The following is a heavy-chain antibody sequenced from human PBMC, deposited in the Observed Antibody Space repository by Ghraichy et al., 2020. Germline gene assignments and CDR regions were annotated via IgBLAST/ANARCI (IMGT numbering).Heavy chain of an antibody. V-gene: IGHV3-72*01. CDR1: GFTFSDHF. Sequence: LSLTCAASGFTFSDHFVDWVRQAPGKGLEWVGRIRNKANSYSTEYGASVKGRFTISRDDSKNSLWLQMSSLRTEDTAVYYCTRAILGATDFWGQGTLVTVSS. D-gene: IGHD1-26*01. J-gene: IGHJ4*02. CDR2: IRNKANSYST. CDR3: TRAILGATDF.